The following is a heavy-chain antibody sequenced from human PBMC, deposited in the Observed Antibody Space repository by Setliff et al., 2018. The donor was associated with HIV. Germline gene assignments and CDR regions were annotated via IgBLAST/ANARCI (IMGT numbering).Heavy chain of an antibody. D-gene: IGHD2-21*01. J-gene: IGHJ3*01. CDR3: ARGQFRLRPDSLDL. V-gene: IGHV3-23*01. CDR2: ILSTGERT. CDR1: GFTFGNYA. Sequence: GGSLRLSCAASGFTFGNYAMSWVRQAPGEGLEWVSAILSTGERTFYADSVKGRFTISRDNSKNTVYLQMTSLRAEDTAVYYCARGQFRLRPDSLDLWGQGTLVTVSS.